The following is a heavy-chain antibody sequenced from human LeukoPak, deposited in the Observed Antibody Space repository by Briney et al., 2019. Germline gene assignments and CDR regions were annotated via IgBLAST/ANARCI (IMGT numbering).Heavy chain of an antibody. Sequence: PGGSLRLSCAASGFIFSSYGMSWVRQAPGKGLEWVSAISGSGGSTYYADSVKGRFTISRDNSKNTLYLQMNSLRAEDTAVYYCAKDQLRYFDWSTHRGGYWGQGTLVTVSS. CDR2: ISGSGGST. CDR1: GFIFSSYG. CDR3: AKDQLRYFDWSTHRGGY. V-gene: IGHV3-23*01. J-gene: IGHJ4*02. D-gene: IGHD3-9*01.